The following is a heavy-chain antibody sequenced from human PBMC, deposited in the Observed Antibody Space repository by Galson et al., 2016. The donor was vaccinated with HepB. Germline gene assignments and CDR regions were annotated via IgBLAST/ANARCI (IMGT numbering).Heavy chain of an antibody. V-gene: IGHV4-59*08. CDR2: IYYSGST. Sequence: SETLSLTCTVPGGSISSYYWSWIRQPPGKGLEWIGYIYYSGSTNYNPSLKSRVTISVDTSKNQFSLKLSSVTAADTAVYYCARRRGGDAFDIWGQGTMVTVSS. J-gene: IGHJ3*02. CDR1: GGSISSYY. CDR3: ARRRGGDAFDI. D-gene: IGHD2-15*01.